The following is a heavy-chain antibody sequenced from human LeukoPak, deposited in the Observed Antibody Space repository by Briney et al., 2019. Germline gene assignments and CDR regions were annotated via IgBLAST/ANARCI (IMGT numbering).Heavy chain of an antibody. D-gene: IGHD3-16*01. J-gene: IGHJ4*02. Sequence: GGSLRLSCAASGFTFNNFAMHWVRQAPGKGLEWVTIISYDGSNEYYADSVKGRFTISRDNSKNTLYLQMNGLRTEDTAMYYCTRRGGGHEFDHWGQGTLVTVSS. CDR1: GFTFNNFA. CDR3: TRRGGGHEFDH. CDR2: ISYDGSNE. V-gene: IGHV3-30*04.